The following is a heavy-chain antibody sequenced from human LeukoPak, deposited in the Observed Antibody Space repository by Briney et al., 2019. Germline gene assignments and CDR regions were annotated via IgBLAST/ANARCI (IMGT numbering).Heavy chain of an antibody. J-gene: IGHJ4*02. CDR3: LCGVLAAAGTLSDY. D-gene: IGHD6-13*01. V-gene: IGHV4-39*01. Sequence: PSETLSLTCTVSGGSISSSSYYWGWIRQPPGKGLEWIGSIYYSGSTYYNPSLKSRVTISVDTSKNQFSLKLSSVTAADTAVYYCLCGVLAAAGTLSDYWGQGTLVTVSS. CDR2: IYYSGST. CDR1: GGSISSSSYY.